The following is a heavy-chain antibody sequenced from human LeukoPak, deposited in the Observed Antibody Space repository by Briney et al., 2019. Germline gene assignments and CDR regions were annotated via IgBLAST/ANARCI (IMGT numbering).Heavy chain of an antibody. V-gene: IGHV1-46*01. CDR2: INPSGGST. J-gene: IGHJ4*02. CDR1: GYTFTSYY. CDR3: ATDEWNRGSFDY. Sequence: PLASVKVSCKASGYTFTSYYMHWVRQAPGQGLEWMGIINPSGGSTSYAQKFQGRVTMTEDTSTDTAYMELSSLRSEDTAVYYCATDEWNRGSFDYWGQGTLVTVSS. D-gene: IGHD3-10*01.